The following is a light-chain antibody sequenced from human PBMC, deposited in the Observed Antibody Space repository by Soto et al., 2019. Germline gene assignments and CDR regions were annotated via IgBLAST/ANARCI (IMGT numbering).Light chain of an antibody. CDR2: EAS. V-gene: IGKV1-16*01. J-gene: IGKJ1*01. Sequence: DIQMTQTPSSLSASIGDRVTITCQASQNITNNLSWYQQKPGKAPKALIYEASSLQSGVPSRFSGSGSGTEFTLTISSLQPDDFATYYCQQFNTSPWTFGQGTKVDI. CDR1: QNITNN. CDR3: QQFNTSPWT.